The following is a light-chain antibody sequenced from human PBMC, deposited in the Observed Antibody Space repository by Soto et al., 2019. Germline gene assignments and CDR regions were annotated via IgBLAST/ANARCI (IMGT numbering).Light chain of an antibody. CDR3: QQYNGYPWT. Sequence: DIQMTQSPSTLSASVGDRVIITCRASQSISSWLAWYQQKPGKAPNLLIYRASNLETGVPSRFSGSGSETEFTLTISSLQPDDFATYYCQQYNGYPWTFGQGTKVEIK. V-gene: IGKV1-5*03. J-gene: IGKJ1*01. CDR1: QSISSW. CDR2: RAS.